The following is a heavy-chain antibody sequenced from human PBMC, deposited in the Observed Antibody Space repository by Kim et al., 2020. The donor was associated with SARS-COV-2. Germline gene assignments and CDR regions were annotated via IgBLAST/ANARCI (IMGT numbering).Heavy chain of an antibody. J-gene: IGHJ6*02. CDR3: VYSRLRMSDYYYGMDV. V-gene: IGHV3-30*07. Sequence: VKGRFTISRDNSKNTLYLQMTSLRAEDTAVYYCVYSRLRMSDYYYGMDVWGQGTTVTVSS. D-gene: IGHD2-21*01.